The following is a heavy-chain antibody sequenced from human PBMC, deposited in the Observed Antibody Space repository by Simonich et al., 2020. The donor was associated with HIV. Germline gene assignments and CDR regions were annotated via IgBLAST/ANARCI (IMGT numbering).Heavy chain of an antibody. D-gene: IGHD3-9*01. V-gene: IGHV1-24*01. J-gene: IGHJ2*01. CDR2: FDPEDGET. CDR3: ATWEVKGTVVTGFTYWFFDL. Sequence: QVQLVQSGAEVKKPGASVKVSCKVFGHTLTELSMHWVRQAPGKGLEWKGGFDPEDGETIYSQKFQGRVTMTEDTSTDTAYMELSNLRSEDTALYYCATWEVKGTVVTGFTYWFFDLWGRGTLVTVSS. CDR1: GHTLTELS.